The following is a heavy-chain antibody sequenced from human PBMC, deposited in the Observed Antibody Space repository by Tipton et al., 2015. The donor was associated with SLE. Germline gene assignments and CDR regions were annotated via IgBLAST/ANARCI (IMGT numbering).Heavy chain of an antibody. CDR2: IYRSGST. Sequence: TLSLTCSVSGGSISNYYWSWIRQPAGKGLEWIGRIYRSGSTDYNTSLKSRVTMSVDTSRNRFSLKLTSVTAADAAVYYCAREGDRDYFDLLGQGMLVTVSS. J-gene: IGHJ4*02. CDR3: AREGDRDYFDL. CDR1: GGSISNYY. V-gene: IGHV4-4*07. D-gene: IGHD2-21*02.